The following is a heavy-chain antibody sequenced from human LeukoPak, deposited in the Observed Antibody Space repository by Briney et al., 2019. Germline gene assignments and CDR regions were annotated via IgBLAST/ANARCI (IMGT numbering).Heavy chain of an antibody. CDR1: GFTFSSYA. Sequence: QPGGSLRLSRAASGFTFSSYAVGWVRQAPGKGLEWVSGIRWHSGSIVYAESVKGRFTISRGNAKHSLYLQMNSVRAEDMGLYYCAKGSSMYQLDSLLDYWGQGTRVSVSS. D-gene: IGHD2-2*01. J-gene: IGHJ4*02. V-gene: IGHV3-9*03. CDR3: AKGSSMYQLDSLLDY. CDR2: IRWHSGSI.